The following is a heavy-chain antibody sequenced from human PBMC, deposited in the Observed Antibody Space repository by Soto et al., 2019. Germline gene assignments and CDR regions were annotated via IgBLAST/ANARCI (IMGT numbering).Heavy chain of an antibody. J-gene: IGHJ6*02. CDR3: ARSATYYDYVWGSYRTYYYGMDV. D-gene: IGHD3-16*02. V-gene: IGHV4-39*01. CDR1: GGCMSSSSYD. Sequence: EILSLSCTVSGGCMSSSSYDWGWIRQPPGKGLEWIGSIYYSGSTYYNPSLKSRVTISVDTSKNQFSLKLSSVTAADTAVYYCARSATYYDYVWGSYRTYYYGMDVWGQGTTVTVSS. CDR2: IYYSGST.